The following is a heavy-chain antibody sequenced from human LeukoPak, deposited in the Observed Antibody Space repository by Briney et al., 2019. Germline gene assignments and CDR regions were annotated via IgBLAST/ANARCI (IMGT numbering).Heavy chain of an antibody. CDR2: IYTSGTT. V-gene: IGHV4-4*07. CDR1: GGSISNYY. D-gene: IGHD2-2*01. CDR3: ARAGYCSSTSCYRISYYYHMDV. Sequence: SETLSLTCTVSGGSISNYYWNWVRQPAGKGLEWIGRIYTSGTTSYNPSLKSRVTMSVDTSKNQFSLKLSSATAADTAVYYCARAGYCSSTSCYRISYYYHMDVWGKGTTVTVSS. J-gene: IGHJ6*03.